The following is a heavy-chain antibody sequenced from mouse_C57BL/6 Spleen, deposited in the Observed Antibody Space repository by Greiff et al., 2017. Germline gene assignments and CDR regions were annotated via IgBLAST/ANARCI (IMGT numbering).Heavy chain of an antibody. CDR1: GYAFSSSW. J-gene: IGHJ4*01. Sequence: QVQLQQSGPELVKPGASVKISCKASGYAFSSSWLNWVKQRPGKGLEWIGRIYPGDGDTNYNGKFKGKATLTAYKSSSTAYMQLSSLTSEYSAVYFCARHGSPYYAMDYWGQGTSVTVSS. CDR2: IYPGDGDT. D-gene: IGHD1-2*01. CDR3: ARHGSPYYAMDY. V-gene: IGHV1-82*01.